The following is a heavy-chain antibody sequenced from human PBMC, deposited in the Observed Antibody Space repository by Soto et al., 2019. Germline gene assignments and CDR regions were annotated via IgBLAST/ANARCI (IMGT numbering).Heavy chain of an antibody. Sequence: GGSLRLSCAASGFTFSSYAMSWVRQAPGKGLEWVSAISGSGGSTYYADSVKGRFTISRDNSKNTLYLQMDSLRAEDTAVYYCAHLYSYGYSDYWGQGTLVTVSS. CDR1: GFTFSSYA. V-gene: IGHV3-23*01. CDR3: AHLYSYGYSDY. D-gene: IGHD5-18*01. CDR2: ISGSGGST. J-gene: IGHJ4*02.